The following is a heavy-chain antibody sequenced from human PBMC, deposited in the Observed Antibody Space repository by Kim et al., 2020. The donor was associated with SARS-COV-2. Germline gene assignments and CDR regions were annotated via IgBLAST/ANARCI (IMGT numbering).Heavy chain of an antibody. CDR2: INHSGST. CDR3: ARAPPWSGL. CDR1: GGSFSGYY. J-gene: IGHJ4*02. D-gene: IGHD3-3*01. V-gene: IGHV4-34*01. Sequence: SETLSLTCAVYGGSFSGYYWSWIRQPPGKGLEWIGEINHSGSTNYNPSLKSRVTISVDTSKNQFSLKLSSVTAADTAVYYCARAPPWSGLWGQGTLVTVS.